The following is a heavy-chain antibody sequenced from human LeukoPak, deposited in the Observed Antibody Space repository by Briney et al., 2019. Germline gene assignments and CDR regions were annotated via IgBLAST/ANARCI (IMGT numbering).Heavy chain of an antibody. CDR3: AREDGYCSGGNCYSYFDS. V-gene: IGHV3-33*01. Sequence: GGSLRLSCAASGFTFSSYGMHWVRQAPGKGLEWVAVIWNDGSNKYYADSVKGRFTISRDNTRNSLFLQMYSLRAEDTAVYFCAREDGYCSGGNCYSYFDSWGQGTLVTVSS. CDR2: IWNDGSNK. D-gene: IGHD2-15*01. J-gene: IGHJ4*02. CDR1: GFTFSSYG.